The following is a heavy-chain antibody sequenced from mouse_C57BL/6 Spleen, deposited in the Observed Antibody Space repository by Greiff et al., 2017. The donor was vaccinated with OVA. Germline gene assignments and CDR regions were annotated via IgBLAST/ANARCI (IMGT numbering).Heavy chain of an antibody. V-gene: IGHV5-6*01. CDR3: ARQRDYGSSYDY. CDR1: GFTFSSYG. CDR2: ISSGGSYT. D-gene: IGHD1-1*01. J-gene: IGHJ2*01. Sequence: EVKLVESGGDLVKPGGSLKLSCAASGFTFSSYGMSWVRQTPDKRLEWVATISSGGSYTYYPDSVKGRFTISRDNAKNTLYLQMSSLKSEDTAMYYCARQRDYGSSYDYWGQGTTLTVSS.